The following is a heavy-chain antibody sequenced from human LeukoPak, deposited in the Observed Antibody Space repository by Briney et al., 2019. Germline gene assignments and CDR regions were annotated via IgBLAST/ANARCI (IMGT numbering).Heavy chain of an antibody. CDR3: ARIGSRDGYTVDY. Sequence: GGSLRLSCAASGITFSNYWMSWVRQAPAKGLEWVANIKQDGTGYYVDSVKGRFTISRDNAKNSLYLQMNSLRVEDTAVYYCARIGSRDGYTVDYWGQGTLVTVSS. CDR2: IKQDGTG. D-gene: IGHD5-24*01. J-gene: IGHJ4*02. CDR1: GITFSNYW. V-gene: IGHV3-7*01.